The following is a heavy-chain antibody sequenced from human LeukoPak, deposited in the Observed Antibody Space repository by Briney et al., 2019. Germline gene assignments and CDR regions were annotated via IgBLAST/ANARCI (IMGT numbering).Heavy chain of an antibody. CDR3: ARIIRYCSSTSCPYYYYYGMDV. D-gene: IGHD2-2*01. V-gene: IGHV4-39*01. CDR1: GGSISSNSDY. Sequence: ETLSLTRTVSGGSISSNSDYWGWIRQPPGKGLEWIGSIYYSGSTYYNPSLKSRVTISVDTSKNQFSLKLSSVTAADTAVYYCARIIRYCSSTSCPYYYYYGMDVWGQGTTVTVSS. CDR2: IYYSGST. J-gene: IGHJ6*02.